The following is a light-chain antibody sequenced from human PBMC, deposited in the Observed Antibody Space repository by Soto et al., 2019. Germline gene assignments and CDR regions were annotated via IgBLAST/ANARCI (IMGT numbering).Light chain of an antibody. J-gene: IGLJ1*01. CDR3: GTWDSSLTTFV. V-gene: IGLV1-51*02. CDR2: END. CDR1: SSNIGKYY. Sequence: QSVLTQPPSVSAAPGQKVTMSCSGSSSNIGKYYVSWHQQLPGTAPKLLIYENDKRPSGIPDRFSGSKSGTSATLSITGLQTGDEADYYCGTWDSSLTTFVFGTGTKVTVL.